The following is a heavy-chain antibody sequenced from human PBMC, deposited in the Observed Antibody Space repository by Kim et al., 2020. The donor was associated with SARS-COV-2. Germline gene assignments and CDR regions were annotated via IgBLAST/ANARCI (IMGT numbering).Heavy chain of an antibody. J-gene: IGHJ5*02. CDR2: ISSSSSYI. CDR1: GFTFSSYS. CDR3: ARDSNRLFPGYSSSWYQEWFDH. V-gene: IGHV3-21*01. Sequence: GGSLRLSCAASGFTFSSYSMNWVRQAPGKGLEWVSSISSSSSYIYYADSVKGRFTISRDNAKNSLYLQMNSLRAEDTAVYYCARDSNRLFPGYSSSWYQEWFDHWGQGTLVTVSS. D-gene: IGHD6-13*01.